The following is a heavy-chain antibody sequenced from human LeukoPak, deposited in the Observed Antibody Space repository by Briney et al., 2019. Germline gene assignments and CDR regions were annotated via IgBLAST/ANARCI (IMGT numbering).Heavy chain of an antibody. CDR3: AKVTQYCSGGSCYGAFDI. J-gene: IGHJ3*02. V-gene: IGHV3-23*01. Sequence: SGGSLRLSCAASGFTFSSYAMSWVRQAPGKGLEWVSAISGSGGSTYYADSVKGRFTISRDNSKNTLYLQMNSLRAEDTAVYYCAKVTQYCSGGSCYGAFDIWGQGTMVTVSS. CDR2: ISGSGGST. D-gene: IGHD2-15*01. CDR1: GFTFSSYA.